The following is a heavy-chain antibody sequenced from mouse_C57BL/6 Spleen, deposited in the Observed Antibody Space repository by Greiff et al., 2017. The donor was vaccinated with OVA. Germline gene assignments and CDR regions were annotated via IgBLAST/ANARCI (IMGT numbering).Heavy chain of an antibody. J-gene: IGHJ4*01. CDR2: IYPRSGNT. CDR3: AREGGNTENAMDY. CDR1: GYTFTSYG. V-gene: IGHV1-81*01. Sequence: QVQLLQSGAELARPGASVKLSCKASGYTFTSYGISWVKQRTGQGLEWIGEIYPRSGNTYYNEKVKGKFTLTSDKSYSTAYMELRSLSSEDSAIYFCAREGGNTENAMDYWGQGTSVTVSS. D-gene: IGHD5-2*01.